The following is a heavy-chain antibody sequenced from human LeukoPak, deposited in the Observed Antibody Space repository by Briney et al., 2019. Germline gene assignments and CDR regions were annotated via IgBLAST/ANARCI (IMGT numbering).Heavy chain of an antibody. CDR3: ARVKISKFGELLHPDY. CDR2: IDSSGNP. CDR1: GGSISRYY. D-gene: IGHD3-10*01. V-gene: IGHV4-59*01. Sequence: PSETLSLTCTVSGGSISRYYWSWIRQPPGGGLEWIGHIDSSGNPNYNPSLKSRVTISLEKSQDQFSLKLSSVTAADTAVYYCARVKISKFGELLHPDYWGQGTLVTVSS. J-gene: IGHJ4*02.